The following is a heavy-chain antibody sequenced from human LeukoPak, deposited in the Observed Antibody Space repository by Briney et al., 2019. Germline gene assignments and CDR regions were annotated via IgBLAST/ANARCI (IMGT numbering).Heavy chain of an antibody. CDR2: IRQDGIEK. V-gene: IGHV3-7*05. D-gene: IGHD3-22*01. CDR3: ARPLTSYYDSSGYYSWGGFDY. Sequence: PGGSLRLSCAASGITFSSYWMSWVRQAPGKGLDWLANIRQDGIEKYYVDSVRGRLTISRDNAKTSLYLQMNSMRAEDTAVYYCARPLTSYYDSSGYYSWGGFDYWGQGTLVTVSS. J-gene: IGHJ4*02. CDR1: GITFSSYW.